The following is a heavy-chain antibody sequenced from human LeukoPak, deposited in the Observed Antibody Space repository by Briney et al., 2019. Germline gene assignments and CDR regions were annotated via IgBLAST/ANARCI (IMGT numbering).Heavy chain of an antibody. V-gene: IGHV4-30-2*01. CDR1: GGSISSGGYS. CDR2: ISHSGST. D-gene: IGHD3-3*01. J-gene: IGHJ4*02. Sequence: SETLSLTCVVSGGSISSGGYSWSWIRQPPGKGLEWIGYISHSGSTYYNPSLKSRVTISVDRSKNQFSLKLSSVTAADTAVYYCARHSPYYDFWSGYYPTTPSSVDYWGQGTLVTVSS. CDR3: ARHSPYYDFWSGYYPTTPSSVDY.